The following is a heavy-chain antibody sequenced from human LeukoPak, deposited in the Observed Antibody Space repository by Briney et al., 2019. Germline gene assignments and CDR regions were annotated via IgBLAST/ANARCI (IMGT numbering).Heavy chain of an antibody. CDR3: AREVRYGDYADPFDI. Sequence: GGSLRLSCAASGFTFSSYGMHWVRQAPGKGLEWVAFIRYDGSNKYYADSVKGRFTISRDNSKNTLYLQMNSLRGEDTAVYYCAREVRYGDYADPFDIWAKGQWSPSLQ. CDR2: IRYDGSNK. V-gene: IGHV3-30*02. CDR1: GFTFSSYG. J-gene: IGHJ3*02. D-gene: IGHD4-17*01.